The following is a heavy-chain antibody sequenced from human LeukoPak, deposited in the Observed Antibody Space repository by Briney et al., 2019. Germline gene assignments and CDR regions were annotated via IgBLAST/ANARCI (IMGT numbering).Heavy chain of an antibody. CDR1: GFTFSSYW. Sequence: GGSLRLSCAASGFTFSSYWMSWVRQAPGKGLEWVANIKQGGSEKYYVDSVKGRFTISRDNAKNSLYLQMNSLRAEDTAVYYCARDRRGPGVYYYYYYMDVWGKGTTVTVSS. CDR3: ARDRRGPGVYYYYYYMDV. V-gene: IGHV3-7*01. D-gene: IGHD3-10*01. J-gene: IGHJ6*03. CDR2: IKQGGSEK.